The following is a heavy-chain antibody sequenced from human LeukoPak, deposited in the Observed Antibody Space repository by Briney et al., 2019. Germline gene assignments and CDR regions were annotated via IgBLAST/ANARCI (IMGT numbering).Heavy chain of an antibody. CDR3: ARGRTTGEFDY. Sequence: SVKVSCXACGGTFSSHAISWVRQAPGQGLGWMGGINPIFHTPTYAKKFQGRLTITKDESMSTASMDLSSLISDDTAVYCARGRTTGEFDYWGQGTLVTVSS. CDR2: INPIFHTP. D-gene: IGHD4-11*01. J-gene: IGHJ4*02. CDR1: GGTFSSHA. V-gene: IGHV1-69*05.